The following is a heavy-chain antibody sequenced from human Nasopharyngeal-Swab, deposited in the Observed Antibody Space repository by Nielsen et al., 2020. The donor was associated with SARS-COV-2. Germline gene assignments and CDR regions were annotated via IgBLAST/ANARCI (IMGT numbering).Heavy chain of an antibody. CDR1: GFTFSAFW. D-gene: IGHD3-22*01. V-gene: IGHV3-7*01. J-gene: IGHJ4*02. Sequence: GESLKISCAASGFTFSAFWMSWVRQAPGRGLEWVANIKEDGNEQYYADSVKGRFTISRDNSKNTLYLQMNSLRAEDTAVYYCARVPTPYYDSSGAFDYWGQGTLVTVSS. CDR2: IKEDGNEQ. CDR3: ARVPTPYYDSSGAFDY.